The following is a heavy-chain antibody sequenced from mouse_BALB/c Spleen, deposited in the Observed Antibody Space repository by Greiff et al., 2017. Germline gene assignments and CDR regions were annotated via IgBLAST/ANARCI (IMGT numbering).Heavy chain of an antibody. J-gene: IGHJ3*01. CDR2: ISTYYGDA. CDR1: GYTFTDYA. V-gene: IGHV1S137*01. Sequence: QVQLQQSGAELVRPGVSVKISCKGSGYTFTDYAMHWVKQSHAKSLEWIGVISTYYGDASYNQKFKGKATMTVDKSSSTAYMELARLTSEDSAIYYCARGVITRGAWFAYWGQGTLVTVSA. D-gene: IGHD2-4*01. CDR3: ARGVITRGAWFAY.